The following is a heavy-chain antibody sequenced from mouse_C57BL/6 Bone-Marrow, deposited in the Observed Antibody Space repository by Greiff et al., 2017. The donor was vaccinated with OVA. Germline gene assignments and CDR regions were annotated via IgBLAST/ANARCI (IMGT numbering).Heavy chain of an antibody. D-gene: IGHD1-1*01. CDR1: GYTFTDYY. J-gene: IGHJ4*01. Sequence: VQLQQSGAELVRPGASVKLSCKASGYTFTDYYINWVKQRPGQGLEWIARIYPGSGNTYYNEKFKGKATLTAEKSSSTAYMQLSSLTSEDSAVYFCARNGSSLYYYAMDYWGQGTSVTVSS. CDR3: ARNGSSLYYYAMDY. CDR2: IYPGSGNT. V-gene: IGHV1-76*01.